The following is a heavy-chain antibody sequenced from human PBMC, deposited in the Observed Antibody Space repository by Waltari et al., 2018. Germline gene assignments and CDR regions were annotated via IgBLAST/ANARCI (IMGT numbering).Heavy chain of an antibody. CDR1: GGSISSGSYY. CDR2: IYTSGST. J-gene: IGHJ6*02. V-gene: IGHV4-61*02. CDR3: ARGILWVAAAGYFYYYGMDV. Sequence: QVQLQESGPGLVKPSQTLSLTCTVSGGSISSGSYYWSWIRQPAGKGLEWIGRIYTSGSTHYNPSLKSRVTISVDTSKNQFSLKLSSVTAADTAVYYCARGILWVAAAGYFYYYGMDVWGQGTTVTVSS. D-gene: IGHD6-13*01.